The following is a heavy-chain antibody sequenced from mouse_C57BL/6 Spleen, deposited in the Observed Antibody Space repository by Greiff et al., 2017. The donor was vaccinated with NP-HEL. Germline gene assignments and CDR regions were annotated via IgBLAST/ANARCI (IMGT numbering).Heavy chain of an antibody. J-gene: IGHJ4*01. V-gene: IGHV1-74*01. CDR1: GYTFTSYW. D-gene: IGHD1-1*01. Sequence: VQLQQPGAELVKPGASVKVSCKASGYTFTSYWMHWVKQRPGQGLEWIGRIHPSDGVTTYNQKFKGKATLTVDKSTSTAYMPLSSLTSEDSAVYYCAIYYYGSSLIYYYAMDYWGQGTSVTVSS. CDR2: IHPSDGVT. CDR3: AIYYYGSSLIYYYAMDY.